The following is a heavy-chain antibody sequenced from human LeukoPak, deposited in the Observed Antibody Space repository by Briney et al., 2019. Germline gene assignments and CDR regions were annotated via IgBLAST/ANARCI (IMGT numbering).Heavy chain of an antibody. CDR3: ARQDSFSYYYGMDV. J-gene: IGHJ6*02. CDR2: IYYSGST. Sequence: SETLSLACTVSGGSISSSSYYWGWIRQPPGKGLEWIGSIYYSGSTYYNPSLKSRVTISVDTSKNQFSLKLSSVTAADTAVYYCARQDSFSYYYGMDVWGQGTTVTVSS. V-gene: IGHV4-39*01. D-gene: IGHD3-3*01. CDR1: GGSISSSSYY.